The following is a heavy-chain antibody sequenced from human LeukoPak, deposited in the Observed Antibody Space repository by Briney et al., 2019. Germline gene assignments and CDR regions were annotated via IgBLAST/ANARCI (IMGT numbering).Heavy chain of an antibody. CDR3: APLSSSCGGDCYVDY. CDR2: IRYDGSNK. V-gene: IGHV3-30*02. CDR1: GFTFSSYG. Sequence: PGGSLRLSCAASGFTFSSYGMHWVRQAPGKGLEWVAFIRYDGSNKYYADSVKGRFTISRDNSKNTLYLQMNSLRAEDTAVYYCAPLSSSCGGDCYVDYWGQGTLVTVSS. J-gene: IGHJ4*02. D-gene: IGHD2-21*01.